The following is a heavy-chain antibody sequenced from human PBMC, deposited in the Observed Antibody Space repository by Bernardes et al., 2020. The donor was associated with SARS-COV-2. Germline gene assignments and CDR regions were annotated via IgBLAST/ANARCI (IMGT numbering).Heavy chain of an antibody. V-gene: IGHV3-66*01. CDR2: IYSGGGT. D-gene: IGHD3-9*01. CDR3: ARDRIGGDILTGQLDS. Sequence: GGSLRLSCAASGFTVRSNYMTWVRQAPGKGLEWVSVIYSGGGTYYAESVKGRFTVSRDNSKNTVYLQMNSLRAEDTAIYYCARDRIGGDILTGQLDSWGQGTLVTVSS. CDR1: GFTVRSNY. J-gene: IGHJ4*02.